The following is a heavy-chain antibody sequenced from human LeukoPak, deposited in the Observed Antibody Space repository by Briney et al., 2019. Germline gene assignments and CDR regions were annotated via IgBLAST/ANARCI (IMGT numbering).Heavy chain of an antibody. CDR2: IIPIFGTA. J-gene: IGHJ5*02. D-gene: IGHD6-13*01. CDR1: GYTLTELS. CDR3: ARSAGYSSSWYGNWFDP. V-gene: IGHV1-69*13. Sequence: ASVKVSCKVSGYTLTELSMHWVRQAPGKGLEWMGGIIPIFGTANYAQKFQGRVTITADESTSTAYMELSSLRSEDTAVYYCARSAGYSSSWYGNWFDPWGQGTLVTVSS.